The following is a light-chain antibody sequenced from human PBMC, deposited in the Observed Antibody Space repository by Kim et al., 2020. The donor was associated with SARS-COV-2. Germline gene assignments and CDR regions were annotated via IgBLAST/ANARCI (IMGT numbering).Light chain of an antibody. V-gene: IGLV3-1*01. Sequence: SYELTQPPSVSVSPGQTASITCSGDKLGDKYACWYQQKPGQSPVLVIYQDSKRPSGIPERFSGSNSGNTATLTISGTQAMDEADYYRQAWDSSTAGVFGT. CDR1: KLGDKY. J-gene: IGLJ1*01. CDR3: QAWDSSTAGV. CDR2: QDS.